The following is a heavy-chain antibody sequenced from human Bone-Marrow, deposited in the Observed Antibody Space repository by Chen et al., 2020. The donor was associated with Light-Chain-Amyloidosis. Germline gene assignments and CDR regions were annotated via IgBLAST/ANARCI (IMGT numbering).Heavy chain of an antibody. V-gene: IGHV3-21*01. J-gene: IGHJ1*01. D-gene: IGHD3-10*01. CDR3: ARFTYPQH. CDR1: GFTFSSYS. CDR2: ISSSSSYI. Sequence: EVQLVESGGGLVKPGGSLRLSCAASGFTFSSYSMNWVRQAPGKGLEWFSSISSSSSYISYADSVTGRFTISRDNAKISLYLQMNSLRAEDTAVYYCARFTYPQHWGQGTLVTVSS.